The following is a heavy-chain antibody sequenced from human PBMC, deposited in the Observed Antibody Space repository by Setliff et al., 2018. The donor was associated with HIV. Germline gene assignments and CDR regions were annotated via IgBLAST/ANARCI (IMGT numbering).Heavy chain of an antibody. CDR2: IYPEDSNI. CDR3: ARRDGRSMNAFEI. Sequence: GASLKISCKAVDYTFTTYWIGWVRQMPGEGLEWMGIIYPEDSNIKYNPSFQNQVTISADKSISTAYLQVHNLKASDTATYYCARRDGRSMNAFEIWGPGTMVTVSS. D-gene: IGHD6-13*01. V-gene: IGHV5-51*01. J-gene: IGHJ3*02. CDR1: DYTFTTYW.